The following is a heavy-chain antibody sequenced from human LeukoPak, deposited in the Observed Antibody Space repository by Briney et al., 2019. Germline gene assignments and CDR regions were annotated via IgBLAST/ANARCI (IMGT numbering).Heavy chain of an antibody. D-gene: IGHD5-24*01. V-gene: IGHV3-48*04. Sequence: GGSLRLSCAASGFTFSNYGINWVRQTPGKGLEWVSYISSSSDAMHYADSVRGRFTISRDNAKNSLYLQMNSLRAEDTAVYYCAREREEAPDYWGQGTLVTVSS. CDR2: ISSSSDAM. CDR1: GFTFSNYG. CDR3: AREREEAPDY. J-gene: IGHJ4*02.